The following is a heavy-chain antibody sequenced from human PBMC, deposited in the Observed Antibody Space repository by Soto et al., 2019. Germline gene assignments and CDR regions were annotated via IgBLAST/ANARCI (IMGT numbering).Heavy chain of an antibody. CDR1: GGSISSSNW. CDR2: IYHSGST. CDR3: ARDIAVAGIAADY. J-gene: IGHJ4*02. Sequence: SETLSLTCAVSGGSISSSNWWSWVSQPPGKGLEWIGEIYHSGSTNYNPSLKSRVTISVDKSKNQFSLKLSSVTAADTAVYYCARDIAVAGIAADYWGQGTLVTVSS. D-gene: IGHD6-19*01. V-gene: IGHV4-4*02.